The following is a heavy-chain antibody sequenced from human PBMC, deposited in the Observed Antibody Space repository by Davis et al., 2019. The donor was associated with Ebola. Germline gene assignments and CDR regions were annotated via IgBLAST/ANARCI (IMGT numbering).Heavy chain of an antibody. CDR1: GFTFSSYW. Sequence: GGSLRLSCAASGFTFSSYWMNWVRQAPGKGLEWVANIKPDGSEKYYVDSVKGRFTISRDNGKNSLYLQMNSLRVEDTAVYYCVRVGLWFESVGGRGTLVTVSS. CDR3: VRVGLWFESV. V-gene: IGHV3-7*03. D-gene: IGHD3-10*01. CDR2: IKPDGSEK. J-gene: IGHJ4*02.